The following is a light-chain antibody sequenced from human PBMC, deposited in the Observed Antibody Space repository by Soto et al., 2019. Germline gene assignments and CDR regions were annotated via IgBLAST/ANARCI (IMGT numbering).Light chain of an antibody. Sequence: EIVMTKSPATLSVSPGGSATLSCRASQHVSSNLAWYRQKPGQAPTLLIYRASTRATGIPATFSGSGSGTEFTRTISSLQSEDFAVYYCQQYNKWPYTFGQGTKLEI. V-gene: IGKV3-15*01. CDR2: RAS. J-gene: IGKJ2*01. CDR3: QQYNKWPYT. CDR1: QHVSSN.